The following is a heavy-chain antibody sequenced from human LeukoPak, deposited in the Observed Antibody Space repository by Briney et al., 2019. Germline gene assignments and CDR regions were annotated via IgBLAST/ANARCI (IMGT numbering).Heavy chain of an antibody. CDR2: IRYDGSKK. Sequence: GGSLRLSCAASGFIFSSYGMHWVRQAPGKGLEWVAVIRYDGSKKHHADSVKGRFTISRDNSKNTLYLQMNSLRAEDTAVYYCARDGCGGDCYLADYWGQGTLVTVSS. D-gene: IGHD2-21*02. CDR1: GFIFSSYG. J-gene: IGHJ4*02. V-gene: IGHV3-33*01. CDR3: ARDGCGGDCYLADY.